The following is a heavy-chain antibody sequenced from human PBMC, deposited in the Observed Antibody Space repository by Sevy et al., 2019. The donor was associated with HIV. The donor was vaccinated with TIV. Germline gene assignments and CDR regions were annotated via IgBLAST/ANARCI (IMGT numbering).Heavy chain of an antibody. CDR1: GYTLSQLS. CDR3: ATTKDYYDSSGYPFDY. Sequence: ASVKVSCKVSGYTLSQLSMHWVRQAPGKGLVWVGTFDPEDGRTIYAQKFQGRVTMTEDTSTDTAYMELNSLNSEDTAVYYCATTKDYYDSSGYPFDYWGQGTQVTVSS. V-gene: IGHV1-24*01. D-gene: IGHD3-22*01. CDR2: FDPEDGRT. J-gene: IGHJ4*02.